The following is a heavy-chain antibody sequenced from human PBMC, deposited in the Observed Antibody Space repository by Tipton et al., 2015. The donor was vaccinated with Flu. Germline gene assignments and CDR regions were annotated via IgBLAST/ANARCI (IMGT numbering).Heavy chain of an antibody. J-gene: IGHJ4*02. CDR3: ARRKTVTTRLTYFDY. V-gene: IGHV4-59*08. Sequence: TLSLTCTVSGGSITSYYWSWIRQPPGKGLEWIGYIYYSGSTNYNPSLKSRVTISVDTSKNQFSLKLSSVTAADTAVYYCARRKTVTTRLTYFDYWGQGMLVTVSS. CDR1: GGSITSYY. D-gene: IGHD4-17*01. CDR2: IYYSGST.